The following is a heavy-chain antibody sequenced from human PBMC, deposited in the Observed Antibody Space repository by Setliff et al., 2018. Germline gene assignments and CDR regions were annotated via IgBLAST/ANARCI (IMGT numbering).Heavy chain of an antibody. CDR3: TTDPSATFGGVIGAAFDM. D-gene: IGHD3-16*01. CDR2: IKGKTDGLAT. V-gene: IGHV3-15*07. CDR1: GFTFSNAW. Sequence: GGSLRLSCAASGFTFSNAWMNWVRQAPGKGLEWVGRIKGKTDGLATDYAAPAKGRFTISRDDSTNKLYLQMNGLKTEDTAVYYCTTDPSATFGGVIGAAFDMWGQGTMVTVSS. J-gene: IGHJ3*02.